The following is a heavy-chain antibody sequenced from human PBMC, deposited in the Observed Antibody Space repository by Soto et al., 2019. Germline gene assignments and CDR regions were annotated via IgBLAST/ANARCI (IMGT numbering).Heavy chain of an antibody. CDR1: GGSISSSTYS. D-gene: IGHD1-26*01. J-gene: IGHJ4*02. V-gene: IGHV4-30-2*01. Sequence: TLSLTCAVSGGSISSSTYSWNWIRQPPGKGLEWIGYIYHSGSTSYNPSLNSRVTISVDRSKNQFSQRLNSVTAADTAVYYCARDRLGSGSYDYWGQGTLVTVSS. CDR3: ARDRLGSGSYDY. CDR2: IYHSGST.